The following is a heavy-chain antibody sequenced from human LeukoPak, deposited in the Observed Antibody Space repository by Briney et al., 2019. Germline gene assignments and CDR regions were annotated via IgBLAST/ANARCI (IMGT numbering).Heavy chain of an antibody. Sequence: PGGSLRLSCTVSGFTVSSNSMSWVRQAPGQGLELVSFIYSGGNTHYSDSLKGRFTISRDNSKNTLYLQMNSLRVEDTAVYYCARRAGAYSHPYDYWGQGTLVTVSS. CDR1: GFTVSSNS. CDR2: IYSGGNT. J-gene: IGHJ4*02. CDR3: ARRAGAYSHPYDY. V-gene: IGHV3-53*01. D-gene: IGHD4/OR15-4a*01.